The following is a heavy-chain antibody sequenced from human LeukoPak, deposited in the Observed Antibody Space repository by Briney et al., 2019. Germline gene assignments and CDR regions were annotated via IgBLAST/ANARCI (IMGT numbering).Heavy chain of an antibody. D-gene: IGHD5-12*01. CDR2: IYTSGST. CDR3: ARGRVGGYSGYDPKRKYYYYYMDV. Sequence: PSETLSLTCTVSGGSISSYYWSWIRQPAGKGLEWIGRIYTSGSTNYNPSLKSRVTMSVDTSKNQFSLKLSSVTAADTAVYYCARGRVGGYSGYDPKRKYYYYYMDVWGKGTTVTVSS. CDR1: GGSISSYY. V-gene: IGHV4-4*07. J-gene: IGHJ6*03.